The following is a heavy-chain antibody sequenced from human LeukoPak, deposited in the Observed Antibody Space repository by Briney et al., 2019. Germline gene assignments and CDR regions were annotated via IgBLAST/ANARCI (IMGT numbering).Heavy chain of an antibody. Sequence: GRSLRLSCAASGFTFDDYAMHWVRQASGKGLEWVSGISWNSGSIGYADSVKGRFTISRDNARDSLYLQMNNLRAEDTALYFCARDRIVVIPAAPNWFDPWGQGTLVTVSS. D-gene: IGHD2-2*01. CDR1: GFTFDDYA. V-gene: IGHV3-9*01. CDR3: ARDRIVVIPAAPNWFDP. J-gene: IGHJ5*02. CDR2: ISWNSGSI.